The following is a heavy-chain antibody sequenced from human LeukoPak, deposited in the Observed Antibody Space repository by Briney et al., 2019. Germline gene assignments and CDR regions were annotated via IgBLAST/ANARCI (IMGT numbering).Heavy chain of an antibody. CDR2: INHSGST. Sequence: SETLSLTCAVYGGSFSGYYWNWIRQPPGKGLEWIGEINHSGSTNYHPSLKSRVTISVDTSKNQFSLKLSSVSAADTAVYYCARGRRQRLIKGYNWFDPWGQGALVTVSS. D-gene: IGHD6-25*01. V-gene: IGHV4-34*01. J-gene: IGHJ5*02. CDR3: ARGRRQRLIKGYNWFDP. CDR1: GGSFSGYY.